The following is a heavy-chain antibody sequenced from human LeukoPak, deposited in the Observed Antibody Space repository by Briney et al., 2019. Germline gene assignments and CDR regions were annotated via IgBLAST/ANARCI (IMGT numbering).Heavy chain of an antibody. Sequence: PGGSLRLSCAASGFTFTSYAMHWVRQAPGKGLEWVAVISYDGSNTYYADSVKGRFTISRDNSKNTLYLQMNSLRAEDTAVYYCSREGARFRGAYFDYWGQGTLVTVSS. CDR3: SREGARFRGAYFDY. CDR2: ISYDGSNT. V-gene: IGHV3-30-3*01. CDR1: GFTFTSYA. D-gene: IGHD3-10*01. J-gene: IGHJ4*02.